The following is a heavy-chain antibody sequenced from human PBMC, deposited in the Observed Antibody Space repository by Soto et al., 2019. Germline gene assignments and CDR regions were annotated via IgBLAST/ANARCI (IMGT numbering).Heavy chain of an antibody. CDR3: AREGYSSSWYSKYYYYGMDV. V-gene: IGHV3-33*01. D-gene: IGHD6-13*01. CDR1: GFTFSSYG. Sequence: QVQLVESGGGVVQPGRSLRLSCAASGFTFSSYGMHWVRQAPGKGLEWVAVIWYDGSNKYYADSVKGRFTISRDNSKNTLYLQMNSLRAEDTAVYYCAREGYSSSWYSKYYYYGMDVWGQGTTVTVSS. J-gene: IGHJ6*02. CDR2: IWYDGSNK.